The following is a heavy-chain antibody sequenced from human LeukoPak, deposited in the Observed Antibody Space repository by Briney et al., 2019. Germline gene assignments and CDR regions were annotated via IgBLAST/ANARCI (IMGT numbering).Heavy chain of an antibody. CDR3: ARDLGGGSGSYHGY. Sequence: SETLSLTCTVSGGSISRGGYYWSWIRQHPGKGLEWFGYIYYSGSTNYNPSLKSRVTISVDTSKNQFSLKLSSVTAADTAVYYCARDLGGGSGSYHGYWGQGTLVTVSS. CDR1: GGSISRGGYY. J-gene: IGHJ4*02. D-gene: IGHD3-10*01. CDR2: IYYSGST. V-gene: IGHV4-61*08.